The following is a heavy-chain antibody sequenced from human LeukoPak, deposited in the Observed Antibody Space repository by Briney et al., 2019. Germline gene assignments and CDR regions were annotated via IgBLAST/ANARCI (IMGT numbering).Heavy chain of an antibody. CDR3: ARSPSIAVAGTFDY. J-gene: IGHJ4*02. CDR1: GGSISSYY. Sequence: KASETLSLTCTVSGGSISSYYWSWIRQPAGRGLEWIGYIYYSGSTNYNPSLKSRVTISVDTSKNQFSLKLSSVTAADTAVYYCARSPSIAVAGTFDYWGQGTLVTVSS. CDR2: IYYSGST. D-gene: IGHD6-19*01. V-gene: IGHV4-59*08.